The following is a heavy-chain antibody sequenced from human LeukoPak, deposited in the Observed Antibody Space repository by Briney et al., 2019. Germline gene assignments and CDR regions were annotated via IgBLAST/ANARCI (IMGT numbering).Heavy chain of an antibody. CDR2: ISSSSSYI. V-gene: IGHV3-21*01. Sequence: PGGSLRLSCAASGFTFSGYSMNWVRQAPGKGLEWVSCISSSSSYIYYADSVKGRFTISRDNAKNSLYLQMNSLRAEDTAVYYCARAHNWKYGSFDFWGQGTLVTVSS. CDR3: ARAHNWKYGSFDF. D-gene: IGHD1-7*01. J-gene: IGHJ4*02. CDR1: GFTFSGYS.